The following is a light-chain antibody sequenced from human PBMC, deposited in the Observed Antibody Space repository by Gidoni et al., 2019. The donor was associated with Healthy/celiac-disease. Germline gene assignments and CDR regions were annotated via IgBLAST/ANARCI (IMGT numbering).Light chain of an antibody. V-gene: IGKV3-20*01. CDR1: QSVSSSY. CDR3: QQYGSSLFT. Sequence: EIVLTQSPGTLSLSPGERATLSCRASQSVSSSYLAGSQQKPGQAPRLLIYGASSRATGIPDRCSGSGSGTDFSITISRLEPEDFAVDYCQQYGSSLFTFGPGTKVDIK. CDR2: GAS. J-gene: IGKJ3*01.